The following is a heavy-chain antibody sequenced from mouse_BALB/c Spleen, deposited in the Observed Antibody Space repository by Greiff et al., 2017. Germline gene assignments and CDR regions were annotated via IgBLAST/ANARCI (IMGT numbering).Heavy chain of an antibody. D-gene: IGHD2-4*01. CDR2: IYPSDSYT. J-gene: IGHJ3*01. V-gene: IGHV1-69*02. Sequence: QVQLQQPGAELVRPGASVKLSCKASGYTFTSYWINWVKQRPGQGLEWIGNIYPSDSYTNYNQKFKDKATLTVDKSSSTAYMQLSSPTSEDSAVYYCTRSYYDYDRFAYWGQGTLVTVSA. CDR3: TRSYYDYDRFAY. CDR1: GYTFTSYW.